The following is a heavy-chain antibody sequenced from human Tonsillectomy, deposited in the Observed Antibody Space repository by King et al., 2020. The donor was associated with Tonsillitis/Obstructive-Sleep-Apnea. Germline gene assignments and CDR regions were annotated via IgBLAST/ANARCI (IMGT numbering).Heavy chain of an antibody. V-gene: IGHV3-33*01. Sequence: VQLVESGGGVVQPGRSLRLSCAASGFTFSSYGMHWVRQAPGKGLEWGAVIWYDGSNKYYADSVKGRFTISRDNSKNTVYLQMNSLSAEDTAVYYCAGAGGGYYIEYYFDYWGQGTLVTVSS. CDR1: GFTFSSYG. CDR2: IWYDGSNK. CDR3: AGAGGGYYIEYYFDY. D-gene: IGHD3-22*01. J-gene: IGHJ4*02.